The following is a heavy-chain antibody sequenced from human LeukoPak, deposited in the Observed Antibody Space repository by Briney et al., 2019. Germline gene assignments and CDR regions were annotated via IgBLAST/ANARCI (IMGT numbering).Heavy chain of an antibody. CDR2: IYPGDSDT. Sequence: GASLQISWKGSGCIFTSYWIGWGRQMPGKGLEWMGIIYPGDSDTRYSPSFQGQVTISAHKSISTAYLQWSSLKASDTAMYYCARAAGIAAAGFDPWGQGTLVTVSS. CDR1: GCIFTSYW. J-gene: IGHJ5*02. D-gene: IGHD6-13*01. V-gene: IGHV5-51*01. CDR3: ARAAGIAAAGFDP.